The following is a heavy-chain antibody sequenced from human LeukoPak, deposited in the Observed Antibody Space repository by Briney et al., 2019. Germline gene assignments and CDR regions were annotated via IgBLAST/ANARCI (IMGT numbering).Heavy chain of an antibody. CDR1: GFTLSYYG. CDR3: AKQCGGSDWFDAFDI. J-gene: IGHJ3*02. V-gene: IGHV3-30*18. D-gene: IGHD6-19*01. CDR2: ISYDGSNK. Sequence: GGSLRLSCAASGFTLSYYGLHWVRQGPGKGLEWVAVISYDGSNKYYADSVKGRFTISRDNSKNTLYLQMNSLRAEDTAVYYCAKQCGGSDWFDAFDIWGQGTMVTVSS.